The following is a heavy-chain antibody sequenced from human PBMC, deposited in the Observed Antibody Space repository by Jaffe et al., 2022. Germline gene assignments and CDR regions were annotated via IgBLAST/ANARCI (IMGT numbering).Heavy chain of an antibody. J-gene: IGHJ6*03. V-gene: IGHV1-69*05. Sequence: QVQLVQSGAEVKKPGSSVKVSCKASGGTFSSYAISWVRQAPGQGLEWMGGIIPIFGTANYAQKFQGRVTITTDESTSTAYMELSSLRSEDTAVYYCASVRCRDYGDSYYYYYYYMDVWGKGTTVTVSS. CDR1: GGTFSSYA. D-gene: IGHD4-17*01. CDR3: ASVRCRDYGDSYYYYYYYMDV. CDR2: IIPIFGTA.